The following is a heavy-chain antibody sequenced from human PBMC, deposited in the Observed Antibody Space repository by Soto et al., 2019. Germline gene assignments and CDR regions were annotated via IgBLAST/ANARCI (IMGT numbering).Heavy chain of an antibody. D-gene: IGHD5-12*01. CDR1: GFTFSSYG. V-gene: IGHV3-33*01. CDR3: ARDGNVVATISRYCYYYMDV. CDR2: IWYDGSNK. Sequence: QVQLVGSGGGVVQPGRSLRLSCAASGFTFSSYGMHWVRQAPGKGLEWVAVIWYDGSNKYYADSVKGRFTISRDNSKNTLYLQMNSLRAEDTAVYYCARDGNVVATISRYCYYYMDVWGKGTTVTVSS. J-gene: IGHJ6*03.